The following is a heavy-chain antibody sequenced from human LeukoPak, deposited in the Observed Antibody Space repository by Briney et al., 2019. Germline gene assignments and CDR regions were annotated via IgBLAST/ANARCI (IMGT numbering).Heavy chain of an antibody. Sequence: GGSLRLSCAASGFTFSSYAMSWVRQAPGKGLEWVSAISGSGGSTYYADSVKSRFTISRDNSKNTLYLQMNSLRAEDTAVYYCARNEYSSSPFDYWGQGTLVTVSS. J-gene: IGHJ4*02. V-gene: IGHV3-23*01. CDR2: ISGSGGST. CDR3: ARNEYSSSPFDY. CDR1: GFTFSSYA. D-gene: IGHD6-6*01.